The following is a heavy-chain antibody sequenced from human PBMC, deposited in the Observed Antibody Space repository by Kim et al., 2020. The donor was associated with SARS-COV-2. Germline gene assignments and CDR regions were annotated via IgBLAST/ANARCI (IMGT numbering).Heavy chain of an antibody. J-gene: IGHJ4*02. CDR2: INSDGTTT. CDR3: ARPLYDYVWGTY. CDR1: GFTFSSTW. Sequence: GGSLRLSCAASGFTFSSTWMHWVRQAPGGGLVWVSRINSDGTTTNYADSVKGRFSISRDNAKNTLYLQMTSLRAEDTAIYNCARPLYDYVWGTYWGQGTLFSLSP. D-gene: IGHD3-16*01. V-gene: IGHV3-74*01.